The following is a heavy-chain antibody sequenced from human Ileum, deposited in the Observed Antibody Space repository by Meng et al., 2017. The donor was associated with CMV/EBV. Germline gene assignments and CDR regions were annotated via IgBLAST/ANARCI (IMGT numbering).Heavy chain of an antibody. CDR2: ISSSSSTI. Sequence: GESLKISCAASGFTFSSYSMNWVRQAPGKGLEWVSYISSSSSTIYYADSVKGRFTISRDNAKNSLYLQMNSLRPEDTAVYFCASLGYCTSVSCSWADYWGQGTLVTVSS. CDR3: ASLGYCTSVSCSWADY. J-gene: IGHJ4*02. D-gene: IGHD2-15*01. CDR1: GFTFSSYS. V-gene: IGHV3-48*04.